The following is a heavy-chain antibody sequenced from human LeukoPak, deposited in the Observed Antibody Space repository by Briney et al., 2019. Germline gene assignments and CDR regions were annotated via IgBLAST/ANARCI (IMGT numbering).Heavy chain of an antibody. CDR3: ATPGPDWGDAFDI. J-gene: IGHJ3*02. CDR2: FDPEDGET. CDR1: GYSVMELS. D-gene: IGHD3/OR15-3a*01. V-gene: IGHV1-24*01. Sequence: GGSVTVSCKVSGYSVMELSMHWVRQAPGKGREWMGGFDPEDGETICAQTFQGRVTMTEDTSTDTAYMELSSLRSEDTAVYYCATPGPDWGDAFDIWGQGTMVTVSS.